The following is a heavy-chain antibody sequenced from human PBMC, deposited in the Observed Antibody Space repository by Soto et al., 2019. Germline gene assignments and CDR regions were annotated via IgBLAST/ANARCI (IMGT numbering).Heavy chain of an antibody. V-gene: IGHV5-51*01. CDR3: ARRGILEDYGMDV. J-gene: IGHJ6*02. Sequence: PGESLKISCKGSGYSFTNYSIGWVRQMPGKGLEWMGIIYPGDSDTRYSPSFQGQVTISADKSISTAYLQWSSLKASDTAMYYWARRGILEDYGMDVWGQGTTVTVS. CDR2: IYPGDSDT. CDR1: GYSFTNYS. D-gene: IGHD3-3*01.